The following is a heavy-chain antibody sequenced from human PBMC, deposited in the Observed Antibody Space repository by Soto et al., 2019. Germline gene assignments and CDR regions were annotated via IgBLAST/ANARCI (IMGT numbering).Heavy chain of an antibody. V-gene: IGHV3-7*05. D-gene: IGHD3-16*01. CDR1: GFNFGSYW. CDR2: IKPDGSVE. J-gene: IGHJ6*02. Sequence: GGSLRLSCAASGFNFGSYWMSWVRQAPGKGLDWVANIKPDGSVEQYVDSVKGRFTISRDNAKNSLYLQMSSLRPEDTALYYCAKARLWGGDGYNSYYYNAMDVWGQGTTVTVSS. CDR3: AKARLWGGDGYNSYYYNAMDV.